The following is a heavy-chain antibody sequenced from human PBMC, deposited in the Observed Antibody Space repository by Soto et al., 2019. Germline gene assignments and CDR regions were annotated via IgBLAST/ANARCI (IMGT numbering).Heavy chain of an antibody. CDR2: IIPIFGTA. J-gene: IGHJ4*02. Sequence: QVQLVQSGAEVRKPGSSVKVSCKASGGTFSRQAISWVRQAPGQGLEGMGGIIPIFGTANHAQKFQGRVTIIADESTSTVYMELSSLRSEDTAMYYCARGWGYDSNDYYYAYWGQGTLVIVSS. D-gene: IGHD3-22*01. CDR3: ARGWGYDSNDYYYAY. V-gene: IGHV1-69*01. CDR1: GGTFSRQA.